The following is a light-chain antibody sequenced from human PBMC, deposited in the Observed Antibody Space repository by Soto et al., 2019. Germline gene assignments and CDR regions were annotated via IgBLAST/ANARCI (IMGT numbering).Light chain of an antibody. Sequence: EIVLTQSPGTLSLSPGEKATLSCRASQSVGDTFLSWYQHKPGQTPRLLIYDTSTRATGVPTRFSGSRSGAEFTLTINSLQSEDFAVYYCQPYNNWPLTFGGGTKVDIK. J-gene: IGKJ4*01. CDR1: QSVGDT. CDR2: DTS. V-gene: IGKV3-15*01. CDR3: QPYNNWPLT.